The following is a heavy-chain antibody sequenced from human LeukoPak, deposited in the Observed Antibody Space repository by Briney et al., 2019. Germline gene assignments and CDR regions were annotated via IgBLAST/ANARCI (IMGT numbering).Heavy chain of an antibody. J-gene: IGHJ4*01. CDR2: INQNGGET. V-gene: IGHV3-7*01. D-gene: IGHD6-13*01. Sequence: PGGSLRLSCAVSGFTFSDFWMNWVRRSPGKGLEWVASINQNGGETSYVDSVKGRFTISRDNPKNSLYLRMSSLRAEDTAVYYCARDGTAPGLYFDLWGQGTLVTVSS. CDR3: ARDGTAPGLYFDL. CDR1: GFTFSDFW.